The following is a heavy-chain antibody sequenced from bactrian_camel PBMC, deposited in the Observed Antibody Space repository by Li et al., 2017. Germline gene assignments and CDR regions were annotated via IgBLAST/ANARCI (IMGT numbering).Heavy chain of an antibody. J-gene: IGHJ4*01. CDR3: AAALVPVEQWVEYWAQPAVAY. D-gene: IGHD3*01. Sequence: VQLVESGGDLVQPGGSLRLSCAVSGYTYATYCMGWFRQASGKEREGVAAIDSDGATSYADSVKGRFTISKDNAKNTLYLQMTSLKPDDTAMYYCAAALVPVEQWVEYWAQPAVAYWGQGTQVTVS. CDR2: IDSDGAT. CDR1: GYTYATYC. V-gene: IGHV3S26*01.